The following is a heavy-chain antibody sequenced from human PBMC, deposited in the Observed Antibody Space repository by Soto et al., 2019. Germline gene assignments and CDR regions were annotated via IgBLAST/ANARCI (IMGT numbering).Heavy chain of an antibody. Sequence: SETLSLTCTVSGGSISSSSYYWGWIRQPPGKGLEWIGSIYYSGSTYYNPSLKSRVTISVDTSKNQFSLRLSSVTAADTAVYYCARPYCSSTSCYLFDYWGQGTLVTVSS. CDR1: GGSISSSSYY. J-gene: IGHJ4*02. D-gene: IGHD2-2*01. V-gene: IGHV4-39*01. CDR3: ARPYCSSTSCYLFDY. CDR2: IYYSGST.